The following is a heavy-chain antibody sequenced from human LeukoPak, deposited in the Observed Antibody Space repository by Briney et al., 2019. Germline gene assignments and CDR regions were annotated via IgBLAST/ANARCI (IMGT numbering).Heavy chain of an antibody. CDR1: GGSISSGGYY. CDR2: IYHSGST. V-gene: IGHV4-30-2*01. J-gene: IGHJ4*02. D-gene: IGHD5-18*01. Sequence: SQTLSLTCTVSGGSISSGGYYWSWIRQPPGKGLEWIGYIYHSGSTYYNPSLKSRVTISVDRSKNQFSLKLSSVTAADTAVYYCAREDSYGYYFDYWGQGTLVTVSS. CDR3: AREDSYGYYFDY.